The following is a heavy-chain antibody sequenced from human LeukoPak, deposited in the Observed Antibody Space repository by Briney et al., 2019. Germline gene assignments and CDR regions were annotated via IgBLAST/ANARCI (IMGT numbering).Heavy chain of an antibody. CDR3: ARDSDAGLRHAFDI. CDR2: IYYSGST. CDR1: GGSISSGGYY. Sequence: SETLSLTCTVSGGSISSGGYYWSWIRQHPGKGLEWIGYIYYSGSTYYNPSLKSRVTISVDTSKNQFSLKLSSVTAADTAVYYCARDSDAGLRHAFDIWGQGTMVTVSS. V-gene: IGHV4-31*03. D-gene: IGHD4-17*01. J-gene: IGHJ3*02.